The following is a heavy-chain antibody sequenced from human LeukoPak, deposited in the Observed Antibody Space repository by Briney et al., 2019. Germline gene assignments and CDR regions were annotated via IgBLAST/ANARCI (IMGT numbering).Heavy chain of an antibody. J-gene: IGHJ4*02. D-gene: IGHD3-9*01. Sequence: GGSLRLSCAASGFTFSDYAMRWRRQAPGKGLEWVSGISNRGDGTYYAASEKARFSISRDNSKNTLYLQMNSLRAEDTAVYYCARGGPDFDWLMRNYYFDYWGQGTLVTVSS. V-gene: IGHV3-23*01. CDR3: ARGGPDFDWLMRNYYFDY. CDR1: GFTFSDYA. CDR2: ISNRGDGT.